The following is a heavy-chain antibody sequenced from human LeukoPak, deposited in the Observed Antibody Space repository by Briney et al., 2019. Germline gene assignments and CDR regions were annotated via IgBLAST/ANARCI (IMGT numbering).Heavy chain of an antibody. CDR1: GFTISSNY. CDR2: IYSGGST. CDR3: ARDGSRAYCGGDCYSGGSWFDP. V-gene: IGHV3-66*01. Sequence: TGGSLRLSCAASGFTISSNYMSWVRQAPGKGLEWVSVIYSGGSTYYSDSVKGRFTISRDNSKNTLYLQMNSLRAEDTAVYYCARDGSRAYCGGDCYSGGSWFDPWGQGTLVTVSS. D-gene: IGHD2-21*02. J-gene: IGHJ5*02.